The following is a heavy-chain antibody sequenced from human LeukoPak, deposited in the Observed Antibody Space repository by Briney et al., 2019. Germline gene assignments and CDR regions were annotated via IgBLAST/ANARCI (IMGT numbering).Heavy chain of an antibody. Sequence: SETLSLTCTVSGASITTSGYYWGWVRQSPGKGLEWIGSLHYSGRAYYGPSLKSRVTISVDTSKNQFSLKLSSVTAADTAVYYCARHDYYDSSGYPYDAFDIWGQGTMVTVSS. V-gene: IGHV4-39*01. D-gene: IGHD3-22*01. CDR1: GASITTSGYY. CDR3: ARHDYYDSSGYPYDAFDI. CDR2: LHYSGRA. J-gene: IGHJ3*02.